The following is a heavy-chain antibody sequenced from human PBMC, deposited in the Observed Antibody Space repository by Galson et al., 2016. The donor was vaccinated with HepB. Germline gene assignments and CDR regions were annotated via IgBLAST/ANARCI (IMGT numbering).Heavy chain of an antibody. J-gene: IGHJ6*02. D-gene: IGHD3-16*01. CDR2: ISTYNGNT. V-gene: IGHV1-18*04. Sequence: SVKVSCKASGYVFNNYGISWVRQAPGHGLEWMGWISTYNGNTTYAQKFQGRVSMTAEISSNTVYMEMRSLRSDDTAVYYCARDLGLYDYVWGTFTYFCYGMDLWGQGTTVTVSS. CDR1: GYVFNNYG. CDR3: ARDLGLYDYVWGTFTYFCYGMDL.